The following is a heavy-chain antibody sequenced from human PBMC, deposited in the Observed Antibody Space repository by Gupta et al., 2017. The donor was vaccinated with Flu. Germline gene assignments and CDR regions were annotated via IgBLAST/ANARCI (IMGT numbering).Heavy chain of an antibody. CDR2: ISGSGGST. CDR3: AKVIAARLLRRTQGFDAFDI. CDR1: GFTFSSYA. V-gene: IGHV3-23*01. D-gene: IGHD6-6*01. J-gene: IGHJ3*02. Sequence: EVQLLESGGGLVQPGGSLRLSCAASGFTFSSYAMSWVRQAPGKGLEWVSAISGSGGSTYYADSVKGRFTISRDNSKNTLYLQMNSLRAEDTAVYYCAKVIAARLLRRTQGFDAFDIWGQGTMVTVSS.